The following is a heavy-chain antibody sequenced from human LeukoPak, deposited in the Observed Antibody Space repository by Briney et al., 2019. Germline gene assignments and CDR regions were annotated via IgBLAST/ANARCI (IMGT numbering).Heavy chain of an antibody. CDR2: INPNSGGI. D-gene: IGHD3-22*01. J-gene: IGHJ5*02. Sequence: ASVKVSCKASGYTFTGYYMHWVRQAPGQGLEWMGWINPNSGGINYAQKFQGRVTMTRDTSISTAYMELSRLRSDDTAVYYCARGQSHYYDSSGYYYVSWGQGTLVTVSS. CDR3: ARGQSHYYDSSGYYYVS. V-gene: IGHV1-2*02. CDR1: GYTFTGYY.